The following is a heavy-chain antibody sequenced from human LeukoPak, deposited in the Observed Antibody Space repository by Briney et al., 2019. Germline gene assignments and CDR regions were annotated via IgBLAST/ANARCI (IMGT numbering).Heavy chain of an antibody. CDR1: GFTFSSYA. D-gene: IGHD6-19*01. J-gene: IGHJ4*02. CDR3: ARDQQQWLNFDY. V-gene: IGHV3-23*01. CDR2: ISGSGGST. Sequence: GGSLRLSCAASGFTFSSYAMSWVRQAPGKGLEWVSAISGSGGSTYYADSVKGRFTISRDNSKNTLYLQMNSLRAEDTAVYYCARDQQQWLNFDYWGQGTLVTVSS.